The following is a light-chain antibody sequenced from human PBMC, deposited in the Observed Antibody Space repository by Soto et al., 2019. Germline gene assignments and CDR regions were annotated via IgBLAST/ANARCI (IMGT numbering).Light chain of an antibody. CDR1: SSNIGAGYD. V-gene: IGLV1-40*01. CDR3: QSYDSSLSGRV. Sequence: HSVLTQPPSVSGAPGQRVTISCTGSSSNIGAGYDVHWYQQLPGTAPKLLIYGNSNRPSGVPDRFSGSKSGTSASLAITGFQAEDEADYYCQSYDSSLSGRVFGTGTKVTVL. J-gene: IGLJ1*01. CDR2: GNS.